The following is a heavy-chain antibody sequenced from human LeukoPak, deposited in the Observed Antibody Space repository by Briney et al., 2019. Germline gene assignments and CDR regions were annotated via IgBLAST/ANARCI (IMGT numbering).Heavy chain of an antibody. CDR3: ARVVRITIFGVVINYYYYMDV. J-gene: IGHJ6*03. V-gene: IGHV4-4*02. CDR1: GGSISSSNW. CDR2: IYHSGST. D-gene: IGHD3-3*01. Sequence: SGTLSLTCAVSGGSISSSNWWSWVRQPPGKGLEWIGEIYHSGSTNYNPSLKSRVTISVDKSKNQFSLKLSSVTAADTAVYYCARVVRITIFGVVINYYYYMDVWGKGTTVTVSS.